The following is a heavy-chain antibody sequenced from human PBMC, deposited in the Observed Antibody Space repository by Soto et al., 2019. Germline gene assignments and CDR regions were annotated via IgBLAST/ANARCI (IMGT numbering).Heavy chain of an antibody. J-gene: IGHJ4*02. CDR3: AILVGTTLIFDY. V-gene: IGHV4-30-4*01. CDR2: IYYSGST. CDR1: GGSISSGDYY. Sequence: SETLSLTCTVSGGSISSGDYYWSWIRQPPGKGLEWIGYIYYSGSTHYNPSLKSRVTISVYTSKDQFSLNLSSVTAADTAVYYCAILVGTTLIFDYWGQGTLVTVSS. D-gene: IGHD1-26*01.